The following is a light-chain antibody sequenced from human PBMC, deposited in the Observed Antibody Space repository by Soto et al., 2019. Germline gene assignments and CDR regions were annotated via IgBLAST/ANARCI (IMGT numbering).Light chain of an antibody. CDR3: QQYRGV. Sequence: EIVLTQSPGTLSLSPGERATLSCRASQSVSSSYLAWYQQKPGQAPRLLIYGASSRATGIPDRFSGSGSWTDFTLTSSRLEPEDFAVYYCQQYRGVFGPGTKVDIK. CDR2: GAS. V-gene: IGKV3-20*01. J-gene: IGKJ3*01. CDR1: QSVSSSY.